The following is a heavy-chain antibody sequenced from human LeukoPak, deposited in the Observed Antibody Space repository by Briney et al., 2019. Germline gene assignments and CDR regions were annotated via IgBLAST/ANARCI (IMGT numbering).Heavy chain of an antibody. CDR3: TTVSQPYYFDY. Sequence: ETLSLTCTVSGGSISSYYWNCVRQAPGKGLEWVGRIKSKTDDGTTDYAAPVKGRFTVSRDDSKKTLYLQMNNLKTEDTAVYYCTTVSQPYYFDYWGQGTLVTVSS. D-gene: IGHD2-2*01. CDR2: IKSKTDDGTT. J-gene: IGHJ4*02. CDR1: GGSISSYY. V-gene: IGHV3-15*07.